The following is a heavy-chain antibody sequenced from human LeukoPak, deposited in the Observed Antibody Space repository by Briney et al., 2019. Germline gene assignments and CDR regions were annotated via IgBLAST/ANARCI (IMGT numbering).Heavy chain of an antibody. V-gene: IGHV4-34*01. Sequence: PSETLSLTCAVYGGSFSGYYWSWIRQPPGKGLEWIGEINHSGSTNYNPSLKSRVTISVDTSKNQFSLKLSSVTAADTAVYYCARDRRTYYYNSSGSLDVWGQGTTVTVSS. CDR1: GGSFSGYY. CDR2: INHSGST. J-gene: IGHJ6*02. D-gene: IGHD3-22*01. CDR3: ARDRRTYYYNSSGSLDV.